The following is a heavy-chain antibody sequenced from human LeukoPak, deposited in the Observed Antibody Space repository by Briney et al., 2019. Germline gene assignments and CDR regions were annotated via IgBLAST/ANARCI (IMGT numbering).Heavy chain of an antibody. V-gene: IGHV3-23*01. D-gene: IGHD6-13*01. CDR1: GFSFSSYG. J-gene: IGHJ4*02. Sequence: TEGSLRLSCAASGFSFSSYGMSWVRQAPGKGLEWVSGISHSGDSPYYADSVKGRFTISRDNSKNTLFLQMDSLRAEDTAVYYCGQDPSRIAAGRCDYWGQGTRVTVSS. CDR2: ISHSGDSP. CDR3: GQDPSRIAAGRCDY.